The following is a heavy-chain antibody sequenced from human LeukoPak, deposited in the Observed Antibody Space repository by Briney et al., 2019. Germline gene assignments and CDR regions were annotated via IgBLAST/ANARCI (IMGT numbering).Heavy chain of an antibody. J-gene: IGHJ4*02. V-gene: IGHV3-30*02. D-gene: IGHD3-10*01. CDR3: AKDLVAMVRGATGGYYFDY. CDR2: IRYDGSNK. Sequence: GGSLRLSCAASGFTFSSYGMHWVRQAPGKGLEWVAFIRYDGSNKYYADSVKGRFTISRDNSMNTLYLQMNSLRAEDTAVYYCAKDLVAMVRGATGGYYFDYWGQGTLVTVSS. CDR1: GFTFSSYG.